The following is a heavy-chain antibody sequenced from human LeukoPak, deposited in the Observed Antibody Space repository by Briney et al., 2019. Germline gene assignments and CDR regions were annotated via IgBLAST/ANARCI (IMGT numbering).Heavy chain of an antibody. D-gene: IGHD6-19*01. J-gene: IGHJ4*02. Sequence: GGSLRLSCAASGFTFSSYSMNWVRQAPGKGLEWVSSISSSSYIYYADSVKGRFTISRGNAKNSLYLQMNSLRAEDTAVYYCATSGWYGADYWGQGTLVTVSS. CDR3: ATSGWYGADY. V-gene: IGHV3-21*01. CDR2: ISSSSYI. CDR1: GFTFSSYS.